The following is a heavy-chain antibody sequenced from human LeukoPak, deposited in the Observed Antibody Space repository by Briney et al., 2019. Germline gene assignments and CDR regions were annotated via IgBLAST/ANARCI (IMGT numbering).Heavy chain of an antibody. CDR1: GDSISTTNYY. J-gene: IGHJ5*01. CDR2: IYYSGIT. D-gene: IGHD3-3*01. V-gene: IGHV4-39*01. CDR3: ARVRRSLNWFDS. Sequence: KPSETLSLTCAVSGDSISTTNYYWGWLRQPPGKGLEWIGIIYYSGITHYNPSLKSRVTILVDTSKNQFSLKLSSVTDADTAVYYCARVRRSLNWFDSWGQGTLVTVSS.